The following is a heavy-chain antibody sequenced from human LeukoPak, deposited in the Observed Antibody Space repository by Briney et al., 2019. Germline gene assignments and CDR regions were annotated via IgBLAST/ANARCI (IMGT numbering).Heavy chain of an antibody. CDR1: GYSFTSYW. Sequence: GESLKISCKGSGYSFTSYWIGWVRQMPGKGLEWMGIIYPGDSDTRYSPSFQGQVTISADKSISTAYLQWSSLKASDTAMYYCARPVRYCSSTSCYPGAFDIWGQGTMVTVS. J-gene: IGHJ3*02. CDR2: IYPGDSDT. D-gene: IGHD2-2*01. CDR3: ARPVRYCSSTSCYPGAFDI. V-gene: IGHV5-51*01.